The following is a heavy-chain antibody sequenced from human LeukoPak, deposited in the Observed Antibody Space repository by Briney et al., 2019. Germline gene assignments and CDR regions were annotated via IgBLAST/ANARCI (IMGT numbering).Heavy chain of an antibody. V-gene: IGHV4-39*01. D-gene: IGHD3-9*01. Sequence: KPSETLSLTCTVSGGSITSSSYYWGWIRQPPGKGLGWIGSIYSSGSTYYNPSLKSRVTISVDTSKNQFSLKLSSVTAADTAVYYCARHLIGRYFSIGYFDYWGQGTLVTVSS. CDR3: ARHLIGRYFSIGYFDY. J-gene: IGHJ4*02. CDR1: GGSITSSSYY. CDR2: IYSSGST.